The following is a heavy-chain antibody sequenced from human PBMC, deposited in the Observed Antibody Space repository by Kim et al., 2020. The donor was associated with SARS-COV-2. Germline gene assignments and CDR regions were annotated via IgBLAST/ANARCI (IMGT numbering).Heavy chain of an antibody. J-gene: IGHJ5*02. CDR3: ASLMTTVVKRWFDP. CDR2: ISSSSSTI. CDR1: GFTFSSYS. V-gene: IGHV3-48*02. Sequence: GGSLRLSCAASGFTFSSYSMNWVRQAPGKGLEWVSYISSSSSTIYYADSVKGRFTISRDNAKNSLYLQMNSLRDEDTAVYYCASLMTTVVKRWFDPWGQGTLVTVSS. D-gene: IGHD4-17*01.